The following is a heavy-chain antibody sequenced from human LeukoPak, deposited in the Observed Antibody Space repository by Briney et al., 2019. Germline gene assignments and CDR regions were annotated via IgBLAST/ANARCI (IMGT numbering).Heavy chain of an antibody. J-gene: IGHJ4*02. V-gene: IGHV4-39*01. CDR1: GGSISSYY. Sequence: SETLSLTCTVSGGSISSYYWGWIRQPPGKGLEWIGSIYYSGSTYYNPSLKSRVTISVDTSKNQFSLKLSSVTAADTAVYYCAPHLGGIDGYYFDYWGQGTLVTVSS. CDR2: IYYSGST. D-gene: IGHD6-13*01. CDR3: APHLGGIDGYYFDY.